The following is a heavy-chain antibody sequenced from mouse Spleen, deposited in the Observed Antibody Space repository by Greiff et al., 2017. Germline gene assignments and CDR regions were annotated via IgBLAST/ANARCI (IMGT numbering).Heavy chain of an antibody. CDR2: ISSGGDYI. V-gene: IGHV5-9-1*02. J-gene: IGHJ2*01. CDR1: GFTFSSYA. CDR3: TRGGINAYFDY. Sequence: DVHLVESGEGLVKPGGSLKLSCAASGFTFSSYAMSWVRQTPEKRLEWVAYISSGGDYIYFADTVKGRFTISRDNARNTLYLQMSSLKSEDTAMYYCTRGGINAYFDYWGQGTTLTVSS.